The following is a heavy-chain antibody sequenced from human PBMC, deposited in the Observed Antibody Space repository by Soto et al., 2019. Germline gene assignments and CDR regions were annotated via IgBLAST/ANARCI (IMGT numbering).Heavy chain of an antibody. CDR2: ISAYNGNT. CDR3: ARDQRVIGYSVYNWFDP. J-gene: IGHJ5*02. V-gene: IGHV1-18*01. CDR1: GYTFTSYG. Sequence: GASVKVSCKASGYTFTSYGISWVRQAPGQGLEWMGWISAYNGNTNYAQKLQGRVTMTTDTSTSTAYMELRSLRSDDTAVYYCARDQRVIGYSVYNWFDPWGQGTLVTVSS. D-gene: IGHD2-21*01.